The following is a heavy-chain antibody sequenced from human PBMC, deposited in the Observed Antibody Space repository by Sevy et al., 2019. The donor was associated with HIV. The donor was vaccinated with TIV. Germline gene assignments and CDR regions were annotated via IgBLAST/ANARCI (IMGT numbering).Heavy chain of an antibody. CDR2: IDSGGLT. CDR1: GFSFSNNA. D-gene: IGHD5-18*01. Sequence: GGSLRLSCGASGFSFSNNAMNWVRQAPGKGPEWVSGIDSGGLTYYADSVKGRFTISRENSVEMLFLQMNSLRPDDTAVYYCATGDTAMITDLDYWGQGTLVTVSS. J-gene: IGHJ4*02. CDR3: ATGDTAMITDLDY. V-gene: IGHV3-23*01.